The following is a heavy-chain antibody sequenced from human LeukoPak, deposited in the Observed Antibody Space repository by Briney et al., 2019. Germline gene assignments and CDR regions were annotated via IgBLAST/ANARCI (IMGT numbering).Heavy chain of an antibody. CDR3: EKASGSSWYYYGMDV. CDR1: GFTFDDYP. Sequence: GRSLRLSCAASGFTFDDYPMHWVRQAPGKGLEWVSGISWNSGSIGYADSVKGRFTISRDNAKNSLYLQMNSLRAEDTALYYCEKASGSSWYYYGMDVGGQGTTVTVSS. V-gene: IGHV3-9*01. CDR2: ISWNSGSI. J-gene: IGHJ6*02. D-gene: IGHD6-6*01.